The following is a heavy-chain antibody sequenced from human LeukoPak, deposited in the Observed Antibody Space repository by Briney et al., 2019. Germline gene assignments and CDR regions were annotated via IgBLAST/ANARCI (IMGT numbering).Heavy chain of an antibody. J-gene: IGHJ5*02. CDR1: GGSISSSSYY. Sequence: SETLSLTCTVSGGSISSSSYYWSWIRQPPGKGLEWIGYIYYSGSTNYNPSLKSRVTISVDTSKNQFSLKLSSVTAADTAVYYCARKVYSSGWYISWFDPCGQGTLVTVSS. CDR2: IYYSGST. CDR3: ARKVYSSGWYISWFDP. V-gene: IGHV4-61*01. D-gene: IGHD6-19*01.